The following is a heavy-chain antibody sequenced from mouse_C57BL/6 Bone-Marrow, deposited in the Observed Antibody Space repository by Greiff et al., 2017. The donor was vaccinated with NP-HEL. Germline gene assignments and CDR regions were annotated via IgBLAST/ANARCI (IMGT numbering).Heavy chain of an antibody. Sequence: EVQLQQSGPGMVKPSQSLSLTCTVTGYSITSGYDWHWIRHFPGNKLEWMGYISYSGSTNYNPSLKSRISITHDTSKNHFFLKLNSVTTEDTATYYCARGYKGFAYWGQGTLVTVSA. CDR3: ARGYKGFAY. CDR1: GYSITSGYD. D-gene: IGHD1-3*01. J-gene: IGHJ3*01. V-gene: IGHV3-1*01. CDR2: ISYSGST.